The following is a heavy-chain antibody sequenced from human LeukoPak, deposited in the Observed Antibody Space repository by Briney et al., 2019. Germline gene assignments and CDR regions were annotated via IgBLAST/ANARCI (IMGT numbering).Heavy chain of an antibody. CDR1: GYTFTGYY. V-gene: IGHV1-2*02. CDR2: INPNSGDT. CDR3: APTQAYSTHGFAF. Sequence: GASVKVSCKASGYTFTGYYIHWVRQAPGQGLEWLGWINPNSGDTNYQGRVTVTRDTSISTAYMELSRLRSDDTAVYYCAPTQAYSTHGFAFWGQGTLVTVSS. J-gene: IGHJ4*02. D-gene: IGHD6-13*01.